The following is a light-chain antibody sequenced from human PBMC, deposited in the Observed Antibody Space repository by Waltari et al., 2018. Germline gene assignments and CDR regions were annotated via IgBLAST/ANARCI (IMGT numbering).Light chain of an antibody. V-gene: IGKV1-33*01. Sequence: DIEMTQSPSSLSASVGDTITITCQASQHISKNLNWFQQRPNKAPRLLIFGASNLEAGVSSRFRGSVSGTKFVFTITNLQPEDVATYYCQQYDNLPYVFGQGTKVEI. CDR1: QHISKN. CDR3: QQYDNLPYV. J-gene: IGKJ2*01. CDR2: GAS.